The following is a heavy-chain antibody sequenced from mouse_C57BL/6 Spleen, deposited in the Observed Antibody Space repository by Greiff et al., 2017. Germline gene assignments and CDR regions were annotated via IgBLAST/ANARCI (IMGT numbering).Heavy chain of an antibody. CDR3: AREGDYYGSFDY. CDR2: INPNYGTT. V-gene: IGHV1-39*01. CDR1: GYSFTDYN. J-gene: IGHJ2*01. D-gene: IGHD1-1*01. Sequence: VQLQQSGPELVKPGASVKISCKASGYSFTDYNMNWVKQSHGKSLEWIGGINPNYGTTSYNQKFKGKDTLTVDQSSSTAYMRLNSLTSEDAADDYCAREGDYYGSFDYWGQGTTLTVSS.